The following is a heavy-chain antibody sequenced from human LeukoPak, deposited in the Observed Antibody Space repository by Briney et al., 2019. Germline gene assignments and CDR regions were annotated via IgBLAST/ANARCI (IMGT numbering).Heavy chain of an antibody. CDR2: ISNDGVYT. Sequence: GGSLRLSCVASGFTFRNYAMSWVRQSPGKGLEWISAISNDGVYTFHADSVKGRLTISRDNSKNTLYLQMDSLRAEDTAIYYCAKGSSGGRPYYFDYWGQXTLVTVSS. V-gene: IGHV3-23*01. J-gene: IGHJ4*02. CDR3: AKGSSGGRPYYFDY. D-gene: IGHD3-22*01. CDR1: GFTFRNYA.